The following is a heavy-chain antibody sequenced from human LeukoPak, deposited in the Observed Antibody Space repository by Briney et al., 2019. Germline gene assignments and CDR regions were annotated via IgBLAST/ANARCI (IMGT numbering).Heavy chain of an antibody. CDR2: IYYSGST. CDR1: GGSISSSSYY. J-gene: IGHJ4*01. D-gene: IGHD3-10*01. CDR3: ARRAYGSGSFDY. Sequence: SETLSLTCTVSGGSISSSSYYWGWIRQPPGKGLEWIGSIYYSGSTYYNPSLKSRVTISVDTSKNQFSLKVTSVTAADTAVYDCARRAYGSGSFDYWGHGTQVTVSS. V-gene: IGHV4-39*01.